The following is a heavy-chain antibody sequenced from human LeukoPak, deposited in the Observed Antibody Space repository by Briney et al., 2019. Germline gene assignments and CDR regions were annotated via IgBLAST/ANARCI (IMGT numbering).Heavy chain of an antibody. CDR1: EFSVGSNY. D-gene: IGHD4-23*01. CDR2: IYSGGST. J-gene: IGHJ3*01. V-gene: IGHV3-66*01. CDR3: ARSQKETHLGAYGGFRDAFDV. Sequence: GGSLRLSCAASEFSVGSNYMTWVRQAPGKGLEWVSLIYSGGSTYYADSVKGRFTISRDNSKNTLYLQMNSLRAEDTAVYYCARSQKETHLGAYGGFRDAFDVWGQGTMVIVSS.